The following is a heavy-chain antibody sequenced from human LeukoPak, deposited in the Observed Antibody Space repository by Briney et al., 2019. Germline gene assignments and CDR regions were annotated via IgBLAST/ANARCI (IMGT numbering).Heavy chain of an antibody. J-gene: IGHJ5*02. CDR3: AREGDSQPS. Sequence: PSQSLSLTCTVSGGSIGSGSYYWSWIRQPAGKGLEWIGRIYTSGSTNYNLSLKSRVTISVDTSKNHFSLKLSSVTDADTAVYYCAREGDSQPSWSQGTLVTVSS. D-gene: IGHD2-21*02. CDR1: GGSIGSGSYY. V-gene: IGHV4-61*02. CDR2: IYTSGST.